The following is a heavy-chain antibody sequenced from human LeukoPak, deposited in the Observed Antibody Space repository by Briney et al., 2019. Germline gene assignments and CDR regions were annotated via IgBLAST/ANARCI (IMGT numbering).Heavy chain of an antibody. V-gene: IGHV3-23*01. D-gene: IGHD3-10*01. J-gene: IGHJ4*02. CDR1: GFTFSTYA. CDR3: AKDTYGVVRGVPYYFDY. Sequence: GGSLRLSCAASGFTFSTYAMSWVRQAPGKGLEWVSAISGSGGRSYYADSVKGRFTISRDNAKNSLYLQMNSLRDEDTAVYYCAKDTYGVVRGVPYYFDYWGQGTLVTVSS. CDR2: ISGSGGRS.